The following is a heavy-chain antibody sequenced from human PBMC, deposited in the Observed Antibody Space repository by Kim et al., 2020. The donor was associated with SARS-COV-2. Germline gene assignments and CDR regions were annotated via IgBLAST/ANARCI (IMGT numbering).Heavy chain of an antibody. V-gene: IGHV4-4*02. CDR3: ARRVRITIFGVVTYFDY. J-gene: IGHJ4*02. CDR1: GGSISSSNW. D-gene: IGHD3-3*01. CDR2: IYHSGST. Sequence: SETLSLTCAVSGGSISSSNWWSWVRQPPGKGLEWIGEIYHSGSTNYNPSLKSRVTISVDKSKNQFSLKLSSVTAADTAVYYCARRVRITIFGVVTYFDYWGRETLVTVSS.